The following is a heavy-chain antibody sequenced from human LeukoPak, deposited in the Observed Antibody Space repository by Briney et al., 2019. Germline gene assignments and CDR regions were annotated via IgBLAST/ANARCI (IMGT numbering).Heavy chain of an antibody. CDR1: GFTFSSYS. V-gene: IGHV3-21*01. J-gene: IGHJ3*02. Sequence: GGSLRLSCAASGFTFSSYSMNWVRQAPGKGREWGSSISSSSSYIYYADSVKGRFTISRGNAKNSVYVQMNSLSAEDTAVYYCARESVLLWFGESLGAFDIWGQGTMVTVSS. CDR3: ARESVLLWFGESLGAFDI. D-gene: IGHD3-10*01. CDR2: ISSSSSYI.